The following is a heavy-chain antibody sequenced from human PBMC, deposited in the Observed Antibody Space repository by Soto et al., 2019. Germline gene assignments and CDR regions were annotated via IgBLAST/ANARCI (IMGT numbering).Heavy chain of an antibody. J-gene: IGHJ4*02. CDR3: AKGASTTVFSFNDY. CDR2: ISWNSGNL. Sequence: GGSLRLSCAASGFTFDDYAMHWVRQGPGKGLEWVSSISWNSGNLGYADSVKGRFTISRDNAKNSLYLQMNSLRGEDTALYYCAKGASTTVFSFNDYWGQGTLVTVSS. CDR1: GFTFDDYA. D-gene: IGHD4-17*01. V-gene: IGHV3-9*01.